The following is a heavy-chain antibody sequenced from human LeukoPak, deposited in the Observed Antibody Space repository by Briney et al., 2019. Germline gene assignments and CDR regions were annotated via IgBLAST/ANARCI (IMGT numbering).Heavy chain of an antibody. CDR1: GYTFTGYY. J-gene: IGHJ3*02. CDR2: INPNSGGT. D-gene: IGHD5-24*01. V-gene: IGHV1-2*02. CDR3: ARGGIVRDGYNYFSGAFDI. Sequence: GASVKVSCKASGYTFTGYYMHWVRQAPGQGLEWMGWINPNSGGTNCAQKFQGRVTMTRDTSISTAYMELSRLRSDDTAVYYCARGGIVRDGYNYFSGAFDIWGQGTMVTVSS.